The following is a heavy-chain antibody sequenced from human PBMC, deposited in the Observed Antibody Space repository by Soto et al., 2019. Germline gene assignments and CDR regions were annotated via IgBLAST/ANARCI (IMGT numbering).Heavy chain of an antibody. CDR2: IYSGGST. J-gene: IGHJ4*02. D-gene: IGHD3-16*01. Sequence: EVHLVESGGGLIQPGGSLRLSCAASGFSVSAYYMSWVRQAPGKGLEWVSAIYSGGSTVYADSVKGRFTISRDNSKNTLYLQMNSLRAEDTAVYSCARASSRWGSDAAHWGQGTLVTVSP. V-gene: IGHV3-53*01. CDR1: GFSVSAYY. CDR3: ARASSRWGSDAAH.